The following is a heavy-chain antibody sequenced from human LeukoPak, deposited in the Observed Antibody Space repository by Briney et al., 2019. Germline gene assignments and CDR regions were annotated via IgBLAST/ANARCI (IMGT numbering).Heavy chain of an antibody. D-gene: IGHD3-16*01. CDR2: MNQDGSGK. J-gene: IGHJ5*02. CDR1: GFTFSNYW. V-gene: IGHV3-7*01. Sequence: AGESLRLSCAASGFTFSNYWMTWVRQAPGKGLEWVANMNQDGSGKYYVDSVKGRFAISRDNAKNSLYLQMNNLRVEDTAVYYCARDNDRKDDSWGQGTLVTVSS. CDR3: ARDNDRKDDS.